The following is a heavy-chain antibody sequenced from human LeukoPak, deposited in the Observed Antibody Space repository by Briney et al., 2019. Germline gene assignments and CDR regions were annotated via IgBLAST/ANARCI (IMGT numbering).Heavy chain of an antibody. CDR3: AKDPSESNDY. J-gene: IGHJ4*02. D-gene: IGHD5/OR15-5a*01. V-gene: IGHV3-30-3*01. CDR2: ISSDGSNK. Sequence: GGSLRLSCAASGFTFSSYAMHWVRQAPGKGLEWLAVISSDGSNKYYADSVKGRFTISRDNSKNTLYLQMNSLRAEDTAVYYCAKDPSESNDYWGQGTLVTVSS. CDR1: GFTFSSYA.